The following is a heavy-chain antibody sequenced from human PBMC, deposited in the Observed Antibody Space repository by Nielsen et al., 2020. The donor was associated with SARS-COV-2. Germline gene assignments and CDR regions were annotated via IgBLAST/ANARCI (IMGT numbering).Heavy chain of an antibody. V-gene: IGHV4-59*01. CDR1: GGSITSSY. CDR3: ARDHPADY. CDR2: IYYSGST. Sequence: SETLSLTFTVSGGSITSSYWSWIRQPPGKGLEWIGYIYYSGSTYYNPSLKSRVTISIDTSKNQFSLKLTSVTSADTAVYYCARDHPADYWAQGTLVTVSS. J-gene: IGHJ4*02.